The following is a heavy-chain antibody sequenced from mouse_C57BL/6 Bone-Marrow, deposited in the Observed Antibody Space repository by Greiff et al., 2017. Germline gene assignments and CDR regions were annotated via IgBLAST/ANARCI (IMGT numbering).Heavy chain of an antibody. V-gene: IGHV1-69*01. D-gene: IGHD1-1*01. CDR3: ARKGELLLGGYFDV. CDR1: GYTFTSYW. J-gene: IGHJ1*03. Sequence: VQLQQPGAELVMPGASVKLSCKASGYTFTSYWMHWVKQRPGQGLEWIGEIDPSDSYTNYNQKFKGKSTLTVDKSSSTAYMQLSSLTSEDSAVYYCARKGELLLGGYFDVWGTGTTVTVSS. CDR2: IDPSDSYT.